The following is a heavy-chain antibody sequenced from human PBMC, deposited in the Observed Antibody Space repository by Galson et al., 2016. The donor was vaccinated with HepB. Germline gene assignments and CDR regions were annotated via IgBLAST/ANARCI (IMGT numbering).Heavy chain of an antibody. Sequence: SLRLSCAASGFTFSNYWMHWVRQAPGKGLVWISRTSGDGGSTTYADSVNGRFIISRDNAKNALFLQINSLRAEDTAVYYCARDRLVAVGGDNWFDPWGQGTLVTVSS. J-gene: IGHJ5*02. D-gene: IGHD6-13*01. CDR2: TSGDGGST. CDR1: GFTFSNYW. CDR3: ARDRLVAVGGDNWFDP. V-gene: IGHV3-74*01.